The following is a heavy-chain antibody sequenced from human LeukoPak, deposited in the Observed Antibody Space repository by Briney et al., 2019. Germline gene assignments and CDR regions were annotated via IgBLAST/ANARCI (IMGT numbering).Heavy chain of an antibody. CDR2: INSDGCST. J-gene: IGHJ4*02. CDR3: ARSTIFGVEIDY. V-gene: IGHV3-74*01. D-gene: IGHD3-3*01. CDR1: GFTFSSYW. Sequence: QAGGSLRLSCAASGFTFSSYWTHWVRQAPGKGLVWVSRINSDGCSTSYADSVKGRFTISRDNAKNTLYLQMNSLRAEDTAVYYCARSTIFGVEIDYWGQGTLVTVSS.